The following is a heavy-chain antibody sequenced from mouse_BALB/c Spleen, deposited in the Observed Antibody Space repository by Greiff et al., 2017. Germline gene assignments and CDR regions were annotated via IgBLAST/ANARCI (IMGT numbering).Heavy chain of an antibody. V-gene: IGHV1-4*01. Sequence: VKLMESGAELARPGASVKMSCKASGYTFTSYTMHWVKQRPGQGLEWIGYINPSSGYTNYNQKFKDKATLTADKSSSTAYMQLSSLTSEDSAVYDCARKELGDYWGQGTTLTVSS. CDR3: ARKELGDY. D-gene: IGHD4-1*01. CDR1: GYTFTSYT. J-gene: IGHJ2*01. CDR2: INPSSGYT.